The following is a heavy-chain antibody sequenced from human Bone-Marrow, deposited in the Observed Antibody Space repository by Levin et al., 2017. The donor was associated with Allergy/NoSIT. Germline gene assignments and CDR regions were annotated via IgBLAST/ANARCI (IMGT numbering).Heavy chain of an antibody. D-gene: IGHD2-2*01. Sequence: GGSLRLSCSASGFTFSNYYMHWVRQVPGKGLVWVSYINSGESDTNYADSVKVLFAISIDNAKNTLYLQMNSLGAEDTAVYYCARGGCSSTSCLDYWGPGTLVTVSS. CDR1: GFTFSNYY. CDR3: ARGGCSSTSCLDY. CDR2: INSGESDT. V-gene: IGHV3-74*01. J-gene: IGHJ4*02.